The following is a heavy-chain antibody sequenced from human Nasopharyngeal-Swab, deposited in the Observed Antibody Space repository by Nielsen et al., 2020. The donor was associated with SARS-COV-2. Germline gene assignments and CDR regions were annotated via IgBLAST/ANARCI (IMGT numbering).Heavy chain of an antibody. CDR2: ISYDGSNK. Sequence: GESLKISCAASGFIFSSYGMHWVRQAPGKGLEWVAVISYDGSNKYYADSVKGRFTISRDNSKNTLYLQMNSLRAEDTAVYYCAKEGIWSGYYRAFDYWGQGTLVTVSS. CDR3: AKEGIWSGYYRAFDY. J-gene: IGHJ4*02. CDR1: GFIFSSYG. V-gene: IGHV3-30*18. D-gene: IGHD3-3*01.